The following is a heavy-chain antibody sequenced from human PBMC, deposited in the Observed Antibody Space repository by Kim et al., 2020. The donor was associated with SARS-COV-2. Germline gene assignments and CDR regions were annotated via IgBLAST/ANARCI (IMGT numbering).Heavy chain of an antibody. CDR1: GFTFSSYE. CDR3: ARDPYSSSDNYYGMDV. Sequence: GGSLRLSCAASGFTFSSYEMNWVRQAPGKGLEWVSYISNSGSTIYYADSVKGRFTISRDNAKNSLYLQMNSLRAEDTAVYYCARDPYSSSDNYYGMDVWGQGTTVTVSS. V-gene: IGHV3-48*03. D-gene: IGHD6-13*01. CDR2: ISNSGSTI. J-gene: IGHJ6*02.